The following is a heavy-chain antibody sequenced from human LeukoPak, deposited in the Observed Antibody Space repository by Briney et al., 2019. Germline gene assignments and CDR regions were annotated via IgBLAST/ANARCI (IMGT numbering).Heavy chain of an antibody. Sequence: PGRSLRLSCAASGFTFSSYGMHWVRQAPGKGLEWVAVISYDGSNKYYADSVKGRFTISRDNAKNSLYLQMNSLRAEDTAVLYCAFPLIDHTGRGDFDYWGQGALVTVSS. CDR2: ISYDGSNK. D-gene: IGHD2-8*02. V-gene: IGHV3-30*03. J-gene: IGHJ4*02. CDR1: GFTFSSYG. CDR3: AFPLIDHTGRGDFDY.